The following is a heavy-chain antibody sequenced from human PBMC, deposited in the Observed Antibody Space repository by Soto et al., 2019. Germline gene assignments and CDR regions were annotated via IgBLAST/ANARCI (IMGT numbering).Heavy chain of an antibody. Sequence: GESLKISCKGSGYSFTTYWIGWVRQLPGKGLEWMGIFYPSDSYIRYSPSFQGQVTISADKSISTAYLQWSTLKASDTAMYFCARVGTTSYGMDVWGQGTTVTVSS. CDR2: FYPSDSYI. V-gene: IGHV5-51*01. CDR1: GYSFTTYW. D-gene: IGHD4-17*01. J-gene: IGHJ6*02. CDR3: ARVGTTSYGMDV.